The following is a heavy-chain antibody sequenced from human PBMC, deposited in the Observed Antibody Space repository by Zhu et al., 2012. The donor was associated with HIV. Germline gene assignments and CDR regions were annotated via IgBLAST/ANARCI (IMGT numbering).Heavy chain of an antibody. V-gene: IGHV4-38-2*01. CDR2: MYYGGST. CDR3: ARRFGSGWRFDY. CDR1: GYSISNAYY. D-gene: IGHD6-19*01. Sequence: QVQLQESGPGLVQPSETLSLTCAVSGYSISNAYYWGWIRQPPGKGLGWIGSMYYGGSTYYNPSLRSRVTISMDTSKNQFSLNLNSVTAADTAVYFCARRFGSGWRFDYVGPGNPGHRLL. J-gene: IGHJ4*02.